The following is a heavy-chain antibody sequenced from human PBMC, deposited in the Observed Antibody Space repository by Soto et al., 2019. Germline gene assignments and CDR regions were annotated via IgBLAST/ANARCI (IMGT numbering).Heavy chain of an antibody. J-gene: IGHJ4*02. CDR1: GGSISSGGYY. CDR3: ARTGERWILGYYFDY. D-gene: IGHD2-2*03. Sequence: PSETLSLTCTVSGGSISSGGYYWSWIRQHPGKGLEWIGYIYYSGSTYYNQSLKSRVTISVDTSKNQFSLKLSSVTAADTAVYYCARTGERWILGYYFDYWGQGTLVTVSS. V-gene: IGHV4-31*03. CDR2: IYYSGST.